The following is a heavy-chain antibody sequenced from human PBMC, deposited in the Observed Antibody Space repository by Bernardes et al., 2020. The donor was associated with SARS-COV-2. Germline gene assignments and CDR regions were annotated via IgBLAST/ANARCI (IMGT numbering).Heavy chain of an antibody. CDR2: IRNTVYGGTT. V-gene: IGHV3-49*03. D-gene: IGHD2-21*02. J-gene: IGHJ4*02. CDR3: SLSVTATTYFDY. CDR1: GFTFGDYA. Sequence: GGSLRLSCTTSGFTFGDYAMSWFRQAPGAGLEWVGFIRNTVYGGTTEYAASVKGRFTISRDDSKSIAYLHMNSLKTEDTALYHCSLSVTATTYFDYWGQGTLVTVSS.